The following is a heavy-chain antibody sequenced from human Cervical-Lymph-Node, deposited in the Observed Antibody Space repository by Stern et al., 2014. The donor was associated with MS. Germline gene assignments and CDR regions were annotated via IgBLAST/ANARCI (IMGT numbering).Heavy chain of an antibody. CDR2: IIPMIDTA. D-gene: IGHD2-2*01. J-gene: IGHJ5*02. CDR1: GGTFSTYA. V-gene: IGHV1-69*18. Sequence: VQLVQSGAEVKKPWSSVKVSCKASGGTFSTYAISWVRQAPGQGLEWMCTIIPMIDTANYAQNFQGRVTITADESTTTAYLELTSLRSEDTAVYYCARDLYCNTTSCSSWGQGTQVTVSS. CDR3: ARDLYCNTTSCSS.